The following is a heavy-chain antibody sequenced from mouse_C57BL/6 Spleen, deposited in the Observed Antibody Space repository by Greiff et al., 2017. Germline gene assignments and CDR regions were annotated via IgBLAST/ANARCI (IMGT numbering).Heavy chain of an antibody. V-gene: IGHV14-3*01. Sequence: EVKLVESVAELVRPGASVKLSCTASGFNVKNTYMHWVKQRPEQGLEWIGRIDPANGNTKYAPKFQGKATITADTSSNTAYLQLSSLTSDDTAIYYCATHGSSYIYYYAMDYWGQGTSVTVSS. D-gene: IGHD1-1*01. J-gene: IGHJ4*01. CDR2: IDPANGNT. CDR1: GFNVKNTY. CDR3: ATHGSSYIYYYAMDY.